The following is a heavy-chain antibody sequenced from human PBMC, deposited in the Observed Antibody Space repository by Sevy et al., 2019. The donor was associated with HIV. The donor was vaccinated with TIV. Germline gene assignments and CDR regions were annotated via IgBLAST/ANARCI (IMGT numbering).Heavy chain of an antibody. CDR2: ISWNSGSI. V-gene: IGHV3-9*01. D-gene: IGHD2-8*01. J-gene: IGHJ4*01. Sequence: SLKISCAASGFTFDDYAMHWVRQAPGKGLEWVSGISWNSGSIDYADSVKGRFTISRENAKNSLYLQMKSLRADDTALYYCARDRDDGYCTNGVCFNFDNWGQGTLVTVSS. CDR3: ARDRDDGYCTNGVCFNFDN. CDR1: GFTFDDYA.